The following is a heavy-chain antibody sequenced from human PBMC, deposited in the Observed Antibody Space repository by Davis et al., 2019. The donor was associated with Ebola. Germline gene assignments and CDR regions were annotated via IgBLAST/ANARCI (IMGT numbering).Heavy chain of an antibody. V-gene: IGHV3-21*01. CDR1: GFTFSSYS. Sequence: PGGSLRLSCAASGFTFSSYSMNWVRQAPGKGLEWVSSISSSSSYIYYADSVKGRFTISRDNSKNTLYLQMNSLRAEDTAVYYCAEGPLLSGPHYYGMDVWGQGTTVTVSS. CDR2: ISSSSSYI. J-gene: IGHJ6*02. D-gene: IGHD3-10*01. CDR3: AEGPLLSGPHYYGMDV.